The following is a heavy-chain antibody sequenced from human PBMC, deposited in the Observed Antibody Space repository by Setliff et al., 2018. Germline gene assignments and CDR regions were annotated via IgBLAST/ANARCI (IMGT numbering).Heavy chain of an antibody. CDR3: ARLDSSSRVDY. J-gene: IGHJ4*02. CDR1: GGSISSHY. V-gene: IGHV4-39*07. Sequence: PSETLSLTCTVSGGSISSHYWGWIRQPPGKGLEWIGSIYYSGSTYYNPSLKSRVTISVDTSKNQFSLKLSSVTAADTAVYYCARLDSSSRVDYWGQGTLVTVSS. D-gene: IGHD6-13*01. CDR2: IYYSGST.